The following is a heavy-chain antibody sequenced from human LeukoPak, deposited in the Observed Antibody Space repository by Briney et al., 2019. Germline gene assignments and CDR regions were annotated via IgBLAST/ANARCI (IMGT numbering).Heavy chain of an antibody. J-gene: IGHJ4*02. CDR2: ISSSSSTI. CDR1: GFTFSTYA. Sequence: PGGSLRLSCIASGFTFSTYAMNWVRQAPGKGLGWISYISSSSSTIDYADSVKGRFTISRDNAKNSLYLQMNSLRAEDTAVYYCARGRGYNYGYSDYWGQGTLVTVSS. V-gene: IGHV3-48*04. D-gene: IGHD5-18*01. CDR3: ARGRGYNYGYSDY.